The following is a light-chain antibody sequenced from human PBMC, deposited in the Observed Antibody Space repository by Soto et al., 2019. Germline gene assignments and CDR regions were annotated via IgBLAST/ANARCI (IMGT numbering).Light chain of an antibody. CDR2: GAS. V-gene: IGKV3D-15*01. CDR1: QSVNIH. J-gene: IGKJ1*01. CDR3: QQYNKWPRT. Sequence: EVVMTQSPATLSASAGERATVSCRASQSVNIHLAWYQQKPGQAPRLLIYGASARATGIPAKFSGSGSGTEFTLTISSLQSEDFAVYYCQQYNKWPRTFGQGTKVDIK.